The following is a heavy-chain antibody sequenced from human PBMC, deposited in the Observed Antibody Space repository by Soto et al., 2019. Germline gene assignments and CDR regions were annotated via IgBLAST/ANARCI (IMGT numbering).Heavy chain of an antibody. CDR3: ARGDSSDYSTATPADY. V-gene: IGHV5-51*01. Sequence: GESLKISCSGSGYNFANYWIGWVRQMPGKGLECMGIIYPSDSDTRYSPSFEGQVTISADRSISTAYLQWNSLKASDTAMYFCARGDSSDYSTATPADYWGQGTLVTVSS. CDR1: GYNFANYW. D-gene: IGHD3-22*01. CDR2: IYPSDSDT. J-gene: IGHJ4*02.